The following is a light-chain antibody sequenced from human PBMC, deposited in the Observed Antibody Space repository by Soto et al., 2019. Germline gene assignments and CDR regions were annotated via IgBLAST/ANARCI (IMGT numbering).Light chain of an antibody. J-gene: IGKJ4*01. CDR3: QQHNSYPVT. CDR2: TAS. CDR1: QGISSY. Sequence: DIQLTQSPSFLSASVGDRVTITCRASQGISSYLAWYQQKPGKAPKLLIYTASTLQSGVPSRFSGSGSGTEFTLTISSLRPEDFATYYCQQHNSYPVTFGGGTKVEIK. V-gene: IGKV1-9*01.